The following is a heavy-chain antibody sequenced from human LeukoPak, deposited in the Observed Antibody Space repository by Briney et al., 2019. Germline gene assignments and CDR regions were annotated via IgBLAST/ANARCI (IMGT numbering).Heavy chain of an antibody. Sequence: GGSLRLSCAASGLTVRNNFMSWVRQAPGKGLEWVSVIYSDGSTYYEDSVKGRFTISRDTSKNTLSLQMNSLRAEDTAVYYCAREKGRGVISPYYGYWGQGTLVTVSS. CDR2: IYSDGST. J-gene: IGHJ4*02. D-gene: IGHD3-10*01. CDR1: GLTVRNNF. CDR3: AREKGRGVISPYYGY. V-gene: IGHV3-53*01.